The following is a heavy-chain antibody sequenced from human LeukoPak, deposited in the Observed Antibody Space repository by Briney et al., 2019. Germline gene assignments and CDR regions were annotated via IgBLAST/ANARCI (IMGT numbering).Heavy chain of an antibody. Sequence: GGSLRLSCSASGFTFSSYALHWVRQAPGKGLEWVAVIASDGRDKQYADSVKGRFTISRDNSMNTLYLQMDSLRAEDTAVFYRARDFSIGAADYYFDYWGQGTLVTVSS. V-gene: IGHV3-30*03. D-gene: IGHD6-13*01. J-gene: IGHJ4*02. CDR2: IASDGRDK. CDR1: GFTFSSYA. CDR3: ARDFSIGAADYYFDY.